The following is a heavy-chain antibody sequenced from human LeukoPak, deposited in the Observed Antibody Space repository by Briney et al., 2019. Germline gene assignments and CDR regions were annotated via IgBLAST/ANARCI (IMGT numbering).Heavy chain of an antibody. Sequence: SETPSLTCAVYGGSFSGYYWRWIRQPPGKGLEWIGNIYYTGNTYYNASLKSRVTISVDTSKNQFSLKVISMTAADTAVYYCTKSDGYGLIRICGRGTMVTVSS. CDR1: GGSFSGYY. J-gene: IGHJ3*02. D-gene: IGHD3-10*01. CDR2: IYYTGNT. V-gene: IGHV4-34*01. CDR3: TKSDGYGLIRI.